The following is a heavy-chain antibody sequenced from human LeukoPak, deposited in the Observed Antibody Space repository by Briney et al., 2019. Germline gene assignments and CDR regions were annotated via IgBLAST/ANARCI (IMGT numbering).Heavy chain of an antibody. D-gene: IGHD6-19*01. CDR3: ARERAGTVDY. V-gene: IGHV3-21*01. CDR1: GFTFSSYS. CDR2: ISSSSSYI. J-gene: IGHJ4*02. Sequence: GGSLRLSCAASGFTFSSYSMNWVRQAPGKGLEWVSSISSSSSYIYYADSVKGRFTISRDNAKNSLYVQMNSLRAEDTAVYYCARERAGTVDYWGQGTLVTVSS.